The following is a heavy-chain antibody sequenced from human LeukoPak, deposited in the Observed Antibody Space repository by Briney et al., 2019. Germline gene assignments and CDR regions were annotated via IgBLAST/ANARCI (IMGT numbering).Heavy chain of an antibody. CDR3: ARLRVVPAAIYYYYDMDV. Sequence: GGSLRLSCAASGFTVSSNYMSWVRQAPGKGLEWVSVIYSGGSTYYADSVKGRFTISRDNSKNTLYLQMNSLRAEDTAVYYCARLRVVPAAIYYYYDMDVWGQGTTVTVSS. CDR1: GFTVSSNY. V-gene: IGHV3-53*01. D-gene: IGHD2-2*01. J-gene: IGHJ6*02. CDR2: IYSGGST.